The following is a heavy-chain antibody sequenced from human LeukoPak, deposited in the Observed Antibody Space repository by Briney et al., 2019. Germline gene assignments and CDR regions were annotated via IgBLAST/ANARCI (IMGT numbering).Heavy chain of an antibody. CDR2: IYYSGST. J-gene: IGHJ4*02. Sequence: SETLSLTCTVSGGSISSSSYYWGWIRQPPGKGLEWIGSIYYSGSTYYNPSLKSRVTISVDTSKNQFSLKLSSVTAADTAVYYCARGLLRYFDWLYDYWGQGTLVTVSS. CDR1: GGSISSSSYY. CDR3: ARGLLRYFDWLYDY. V-gene: IGHV4-39*07. D-gene: IGHD3-9*01.